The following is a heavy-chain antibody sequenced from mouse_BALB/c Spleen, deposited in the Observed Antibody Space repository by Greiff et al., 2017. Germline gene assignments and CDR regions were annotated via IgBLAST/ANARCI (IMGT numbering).Heavy chain of an antibody. Sequence: EVQLVESGGGLVQPGGSLKLSCAASGFTFSSYGMSWVRQTPDKRLELVATINSNGGSTYYPDSVKGRFTISRDNAKNTLYLQMSSLKSEDTAMYYCARGGNDWYFDVWGAGTTVTVSS. CDR3: ARGGNDWYFDV. V-gene: IGHV5-6-3*01. D-gene: IGHD2-1*01. J-gene: IGHJ1*01. CDR2: INSNGGST. CDR1: GFTFSSYG.